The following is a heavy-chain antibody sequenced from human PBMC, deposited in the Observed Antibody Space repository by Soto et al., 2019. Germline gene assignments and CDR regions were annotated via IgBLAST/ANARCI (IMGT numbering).Heavy chain of an antibody. J-gene: IGHJ5*02. Sequence: PGGSLRLSCAASGFTFSSYSMNWVRQAPGKGLESVSSISSSSSYIYYADSVKGRFTISRDNAKNSLYLQMNSLRAEDTAVYYCARDQAAAGIKTLGWFDPWGQGTLVTVSS. CDR2: ISSSSSYI. V-gene: IGHV3-21*01. CDR3: ARDQAAAGIKTLGWFDP. D-gene: IGHD6-13*01. CDR1: GFTFSSYS.